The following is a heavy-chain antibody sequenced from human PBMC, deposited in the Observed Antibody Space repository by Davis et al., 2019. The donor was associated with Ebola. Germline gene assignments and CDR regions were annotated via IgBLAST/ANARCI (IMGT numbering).Heavy chain of an antibody. J-gene: IGHJ6*02. CDR1: GFTFSSYS. V-gene: IGHV3-48*01. D-gene: IGHD4-17*01. CDR2: ISSSSSTI. Sequence: GGSLRLSCAASGFTFSSYSMNWVRQAPGKGLEWVSYISSSSSTIYYADSVKGRFTISRDNAKNSLYLQMNSLRAEDTAVYYCAKDRATYGDYGYYYGMDVWGQGTTVTVSS. CDR3: AKDRATYGDYGYYYGMDV.